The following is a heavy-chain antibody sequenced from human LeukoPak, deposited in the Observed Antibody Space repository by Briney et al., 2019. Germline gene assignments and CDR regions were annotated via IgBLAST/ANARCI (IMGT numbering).Heavy chain of an antibody. CDR2: INPNSGGT. CDR3: ARSSDYGDYSA. CDR1: GYTFTGYY. V-gene: IGHV1-2*04. Sequence: ASVKVSCKASGYTFTGYYMHWVRQAPGQGLEWLGWINPNSGGTNYAQKFQGWVTMTRDTSISTAYMELSSLRSEDTAVYFCARSSDYGDYSAWGQGTLVTVSS. J-gene: IGHJ5*02. D-gene: IGHD4-17*01.